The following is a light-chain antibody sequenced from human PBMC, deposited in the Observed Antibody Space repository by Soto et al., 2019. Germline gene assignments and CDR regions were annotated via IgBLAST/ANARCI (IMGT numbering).Light chain of an antibody. J-gene: IGLJ3*02. CDR1: SSDVGGYNY. CDR3: SSYAGSNILV. CDR2: EVT. Sequence: QSALTQPPSASGSPGQSVTISCTGTSSDVGGYNYVSWYQQHPGKVPKLMIYEVTKRPSGVPDRFSGSKSGNTASLTVSGLPGEDEADYYCSSYAGSNILVFGGGTKVTVL. V-gene: IGLV2-8*01.